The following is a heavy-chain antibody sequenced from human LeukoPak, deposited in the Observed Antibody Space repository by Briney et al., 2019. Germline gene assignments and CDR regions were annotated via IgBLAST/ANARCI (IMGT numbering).Heavy chain of an antibody. Sequence: PGGSLRPSCAASGFTFSSYSMSWVRQAAGKGREWVSVIYRGCSTYYADSVKGKFTISIDNSKNTLDLQMNSLRAEGTAVYDCARDIRGYSDYWGQGTLVTVSS. D-gene: IGHD3-22*01. V-gene: IGHV3-66*01. CDR2: IYRGCST. CDR1: GFTFSSYS. J-gene: IGHJ4*02. CDR3: ARDIRGYSDY.